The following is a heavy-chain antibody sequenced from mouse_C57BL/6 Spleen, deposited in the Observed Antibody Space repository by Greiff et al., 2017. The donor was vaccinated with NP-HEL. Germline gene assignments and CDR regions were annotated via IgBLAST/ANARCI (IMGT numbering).Heavy chain of an antibody. D-gene: IGHD1-1*01. V-gene: IGHV1-22*01. Sequence: VQLQQSGPELVKPGASVKMSCKASGYTFTDYNMHWVKQSHGKSLEWIGYINPNNGGTSYNQKFKGKATLTVNKSSSTAYMELRSLTSEDSAVYYCARSITTVVDPWFAYWGQGTLVTVSA. CDR2: INPNNGGT. J-gene: IGHJ3*01. CDR1: GYTFTDYN. CDR3: ARSITTVVDPWFAY.